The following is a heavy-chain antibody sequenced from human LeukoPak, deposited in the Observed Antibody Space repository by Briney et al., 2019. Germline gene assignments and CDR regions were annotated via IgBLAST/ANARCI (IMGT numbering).Heavy chain of an antibody. CDR2: IYSSGST. Sequence: SETLSLICTVSGGSINSFYWTWIRQPAGKGLEWIGRIYSSGSTNFNPSLKSRVTMSVDTSKNQFSLKLSSVTAADTAVYYCASPAAEILGPYYYYGMDVWGQGTTVTVSS. CDR3: ASPAAEILGPYYYYGMDV. J-gene: IGHJ6*02. CDR1: GGSINSFY. V-gene: IGHV4-4*07. D-gene: IGHD2-2*01.